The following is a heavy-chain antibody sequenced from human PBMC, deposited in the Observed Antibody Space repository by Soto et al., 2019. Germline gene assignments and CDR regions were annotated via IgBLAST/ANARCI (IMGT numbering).Heavy chain of an antibody. Sequence: VTLSLTCSVSGGSISGSYWSWIRQSPGKGLEWLGYVYYTGSTNYSPSLRSRVSISVDTSKNEFSLRLSSVTAADTAVYFCARSVAVPGAHIDYWGQGTQVTVSS. V-gene: IGHV4-59*01. CDR1: GGSISGSY. CDR3: ARSVAVPGAHIDY. D-gene: IGHD6-19*01. CDR2: VYYTGST. J-gene: IGHJ4*02.